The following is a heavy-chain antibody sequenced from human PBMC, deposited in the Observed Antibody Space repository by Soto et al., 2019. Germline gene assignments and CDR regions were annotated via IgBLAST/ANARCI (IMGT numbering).Heavy chain of an antibody. V-gene: IGHV4-39*01. CDR3: ARQVQDFSGPGSYYFDS. CDR2: IYYSGST. J-gene: IGHJ4*02. Sequence: QLQLQESGPRLVKPSETLSLTCTVSGGSISSRSHYWGWIRQPPGKGLEWIGSIYYSGSTFYNPSRKSRVTISVDTSKSQFSLNLTSVTAADTAVYFCARQVQDFSGPGSYYFDSWGQGTLVTVTS. D-gene: IGHD3-10*01. CDR1: GGSISSRSHY.